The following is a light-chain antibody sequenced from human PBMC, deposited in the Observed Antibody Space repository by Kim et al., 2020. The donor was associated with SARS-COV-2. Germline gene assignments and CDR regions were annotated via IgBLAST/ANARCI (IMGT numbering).Light chain of an antibody. J-gene: IGKJ4*01. V-gene: IGKV4-1*01. CDR3: QQYYSAPLT. Sequence: DIVMTQSPDSLAVSLGERATINCKSSQNILYHSDNRNYLAWYQQKPGQPPKLLIYWASTREPGVPDRFSGSVSGTDFTLTITSLQAEDVAVYYCQQYYSAPLTFGGGTKVDIK. CDR2: WAS. CDR1: QNILYHSDNRNY.